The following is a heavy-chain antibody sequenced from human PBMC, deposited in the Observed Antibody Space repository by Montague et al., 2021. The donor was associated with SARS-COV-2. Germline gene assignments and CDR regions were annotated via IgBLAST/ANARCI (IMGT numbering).Heavy chain of an antibody. V-gene: IGHV4-39*01. CDR2: IYYSGST. D-gene: IGHD3-22*01. CDR3: ASPTYYYDSSGSDAFDI. Sequence: SLTCTVSGGSISSSSYYWGWIRQPPGKGLEWLGSIYYSGSTYYNPSLKSRVTISVDTSKNQFSLKLSSVTAADTAAYYCASPTYYYDSSGSDAFDIWGQGTMVTVSS. J-gene: IGHJ3*02. CDR1: GGSISSSSYY.